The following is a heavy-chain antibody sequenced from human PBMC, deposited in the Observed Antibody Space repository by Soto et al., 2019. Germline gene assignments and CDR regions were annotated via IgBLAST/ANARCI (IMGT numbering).Heavy chain of an antibody. J-gene: IGHJ4*02. CDR3: ASMGQWRL. V-gene: IGHV1-3*01. CDR2: INGANGNT. Sequence: ASMLFSCKATGYTSPNYAMHWGRQTLGQRLEWMGWINGANGNTKYSQQFQGRVTITRDTSASTSYMELSSLRSEETAVYHCASMGQWRLWGQGTLVTVSS. CDR1: GYTSPNYA. D-gene: IGHD6-19*01.